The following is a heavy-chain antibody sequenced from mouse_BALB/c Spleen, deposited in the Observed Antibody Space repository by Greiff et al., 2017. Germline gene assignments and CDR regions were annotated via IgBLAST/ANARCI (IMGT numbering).Heavy chain of an antibody. CDR2: ISYSGST. D-gene: IGHD1-2*01. V-gene: IGHV3-8*02. J-gene: IGHJ2*01. CDR3: ARGHYYGYEDSYYFDY. CDR1: GDSITSGY. Sequence: EVKLVESGPSLVKPSQTLSLTCSVTGDSITSGYWNWIRKFPGNKLEYMGYISYSGSTYYNPSLKSRISITRDTSKNQYYLQLNSVTTEDTATYYCARGHYYGYEDSYYFDYWGQGTTLTVSS.